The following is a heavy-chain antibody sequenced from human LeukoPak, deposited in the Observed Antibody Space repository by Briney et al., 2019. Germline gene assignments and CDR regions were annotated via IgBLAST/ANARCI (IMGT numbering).Heavy chain of an antibody. V-gene: IGHV3-7*01. CDR2: INQDGSEK. J-gene: IGHJ6*02. D-gene: IGHD3-10*01. Sequence: GGSLRLSCAASGITFSSHWMTWVRQAAGKGLEWVANINQDGSEKYYVDSVKGRFTISRDNAKNSVYLQMNSLRAEDTAVYYCARNLRPGSSYGYYYGVDVWGQGTTVTVSS. CDR3: ARNLRPGSSYGYYYGVDV. CDR1: GITFSSHW.